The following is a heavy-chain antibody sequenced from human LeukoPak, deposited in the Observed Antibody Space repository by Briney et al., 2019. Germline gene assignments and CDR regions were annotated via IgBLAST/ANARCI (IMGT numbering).Heavy chain of an antibody. CDR3: ASPLRFLEWLDDAFDI. CDR2: IIPILGTA. Sequence: SVKVSCKASGGTFSSYAISWVRQAPGQGLEWMGGIIPILGTANYAQKFQGRVTITADESTSTAYMELSSLRSEDTAVYYCASPLRFLEWLDDAFDIWGQGTMVTVSS. CDR1: GGTFSSYA. D-gene: IGHD3-3*01. V-gene: IGHV1-69*13. J-gene: IGHJ3*02.